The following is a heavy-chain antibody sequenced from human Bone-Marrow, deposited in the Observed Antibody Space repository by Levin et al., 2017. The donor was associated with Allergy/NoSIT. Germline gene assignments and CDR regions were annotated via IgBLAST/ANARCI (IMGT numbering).Heavy chain of an antibody. J-gene: IGHJ4*02. V-gene: IGHV3-74*01. D-gene: IGHD6-13*01. Sequence: GGSLRLSCAASGFSFSTYWMHWVRQVPGKGLVWVSHINMGGTSTTYADSVEGRFTISRDNAKKTLYLQMNSLRAEDTAVYYCARGWYFLDYWGQGTLVTVSS. CDR1: GFSFSTYW. CDR2: INMGGTST. CDR3: ARGWYFLDY.